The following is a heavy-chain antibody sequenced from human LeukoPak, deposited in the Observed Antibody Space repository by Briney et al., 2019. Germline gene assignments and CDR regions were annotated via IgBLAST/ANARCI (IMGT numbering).Heavy chain of an antibody. CDR1: GGSISSYY. Sequence: SETLSLTCTVSGGSISSYYWGWIRQPPGKGLEWIGSIYYSGSTYYNPSLKSRVTISVDTSKNQFSLKLSSVTAADTAVYYCARHYYDILTGYNYPDYWGQGTLVTVSS. CDR3: ARHYYDILTGYNYPDY. V-gene: IGHV4-39*01. CDR2: IYYSGST. J-gene: IGHJ4*02. D-gene: IGHD3-9*01.